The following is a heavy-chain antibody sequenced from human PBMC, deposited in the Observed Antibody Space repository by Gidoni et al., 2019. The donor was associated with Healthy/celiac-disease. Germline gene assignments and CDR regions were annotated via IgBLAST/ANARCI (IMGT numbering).Heavy chain of an antibody. CDR3: ARARYYYDSSGYYYTDAFDI. J-gene: IGHJ3*02. V-gene: IGHV4-31*03. CDR2: IYYSGST. Sequence: QVQLQESGPGLVKPSQTLSLTCPVSGGSISSGGYYWSWIRQHPGKGLEWIGYIYYSGSTYYNPSLKSRVTISVDTSKNQFSLKLSSVTAADTAVYYCARARYYYDSSGYYYTDAFDIWGQGTMVTVSS. CDR1: GGSISSGGYY. D-gene: IGHD3-22*01.